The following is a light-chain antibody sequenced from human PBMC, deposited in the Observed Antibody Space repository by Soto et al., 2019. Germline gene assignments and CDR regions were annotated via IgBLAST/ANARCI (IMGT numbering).Light chain of an antibody. CDR1: HDISTF. CDR2: EAS. Sequence: DIEGRQKPSLLSASIGDRDTITCRASHDISTFLAWYQQKPGKAPKLLIYEASTLQSGVPSRFSGSGSGTEFTLTISGLLPEDFAAYYCQQLDTLPFTFGQGTRLEIK. V-gene: IGKV1-9*01. CDR3: QQLDTLPFT. J-gene: IGKJ5*01.